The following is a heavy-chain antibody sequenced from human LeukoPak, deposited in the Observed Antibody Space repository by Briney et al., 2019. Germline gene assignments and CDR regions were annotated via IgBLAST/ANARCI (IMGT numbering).Heavy chain of an antibody. D-gene: IGHD4-11*01. V-gene: IGHV1-2*02. Sequence: ASVKVSCKASGYTFTGYYMHWVRQAPGQGLEWMGWINPNSGGTNYAQKFQGRVTMTRDTSISTAYMELSRLRSDDTAVYYCARAMTTVTTGTGYWGQGTLVTVSS. CDR3: ARAMTTVTTGTGY. CDR2: INPNSGGT. CDR1: GYTFTGYY. J-gene: IGHJ4*02.